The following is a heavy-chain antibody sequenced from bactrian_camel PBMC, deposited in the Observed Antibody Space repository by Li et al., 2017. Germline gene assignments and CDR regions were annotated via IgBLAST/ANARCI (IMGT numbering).Heavy chain of an antibody. D-gene: IGHD6*01. CDR1: GYFYC. CDR3: AADAVNLQLARGYNY. J-gene: IGHJ4*01. V-gene: IGHV3S54*01. CDR2: IYTGGGST. Sequence: HVQLVESGGGSVQAGGSLRLSCVASGYFYCMGWFRQAPGKEREGVAAIYTGGGSTYYADSVKGRFTISQDNAKKMVYLQMNSLQPEDTAMYYCAADAVNLQLARGYNYWGQGTQVTVS.